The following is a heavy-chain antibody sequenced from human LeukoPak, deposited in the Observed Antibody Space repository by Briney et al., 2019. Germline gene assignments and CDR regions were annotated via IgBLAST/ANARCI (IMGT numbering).Heavy chain of an antibody. CDR3: AKDGGQGADY. CDR1: GFTFSTYA. Sequence: GGSLRLSCAASGFTFSTYAMSWVPQAPGEGLGWVSGISGRDGSTYYADSVKGRFTISRDISKNTLYLQMNSLRAEDMAVYYCAKDGGQGADYWGQGTLVTVSS. J-gene: IGHJ4*02. V-gene: IGHV3-23*01. D-gene: IGHD3-16*01. CDR2: ISGRDGST.